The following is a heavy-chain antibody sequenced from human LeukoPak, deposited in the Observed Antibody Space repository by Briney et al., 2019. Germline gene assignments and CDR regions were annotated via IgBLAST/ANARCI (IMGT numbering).Heavy chain of an antibody. V-gene: IGHV4-34*01. CDR3: ARGWSSGPADDASDI. CDR1: GGSFSGYY. D-gene: IGHD3-22*01. J-gene: IGHJ3*02. CDR2: INHSGST. Sequence: SETLSLTCAVYGGSFSGYYWSWIRQPPGKGLEWIGEINHSGSTNYNPSLKSRVTISVDTSKNQFSLKLSSVTAADTAVYYCARGWSSGPADDASDIWGQGTMVTVSS.